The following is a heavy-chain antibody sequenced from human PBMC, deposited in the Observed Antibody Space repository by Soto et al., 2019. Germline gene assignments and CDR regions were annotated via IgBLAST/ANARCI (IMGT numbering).Heavy chain of an antibody. CDR3: ARAGYYYDSSGSAYYYGMDF. CDR2: IYYSGST. D-gene: IGHD3-22*01. Sequence: SETMSLTCSVSGGSISSYYGRCIRQPTGKGLEWIGYIYYSGSTNYNPSLKSRVTISVDTSKNQFSLKLSSVTAADTAVYYCARAGYYYDSSGSAYYYGMDFWGQGTTVTVSS. V-gene: IGHV4-59*01. CDR1: GGSISSYY. J-gene: IGHJ6*02.